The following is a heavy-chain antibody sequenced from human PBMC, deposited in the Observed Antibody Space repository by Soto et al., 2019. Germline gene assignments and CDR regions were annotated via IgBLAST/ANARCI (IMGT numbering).Heavy chain of an antibody. J-gene: IGHJ4*02. CDR3: ARNPHGVTAMVHYYFDY. CDR1: GGTFSSYA. CDR2: IIPIFGTA. Sequence: QVQLVQSGAEVKKPGSSVKVSCKASGGTFSSYAISWVRQAPGQGLEWMGGIIPIFGTANYAQKFQGRVTSTADESTGTAYMELSSLRSEDTAVYYCARNPHGVTAMVHYYFDYWGQGTLVTVSS. D-gene: IGHD5-18*01. V-gene: IGHV1-69*12.